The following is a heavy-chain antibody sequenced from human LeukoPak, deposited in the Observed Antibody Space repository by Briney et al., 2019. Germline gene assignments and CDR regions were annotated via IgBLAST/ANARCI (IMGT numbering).Heavy chain of an antibody. V-gene: IGHV1-69*04. J-gene: IGHJ2*01. CDR2: IIPILGIA. D-gene: IGHD6-6*01. Sequence: GASVKVSCKASGYTFTGYYMHWVRQAPGQGLEWMGRIIPILGIANYAQKFQGRVTITADKSTSTAYMELSSLRSEDTAVYYCARDGSSSSGRWYFDLWGRGTLVTVSS. CDR3: ARDGSSSSGRWYFDL. CDR1: GYTFTGYY.